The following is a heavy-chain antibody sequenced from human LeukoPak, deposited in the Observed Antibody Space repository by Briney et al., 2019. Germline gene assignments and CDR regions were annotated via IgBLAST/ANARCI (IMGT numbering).Heavy chain of an antibody. CDR1: GFTFSSYE. CDR3: ARDYDILTGYD. V-gene: IGHV3-30-3*01. J-gene: IGHJ4*02. Sequence: GGSLRLSCAGSGFTFSSYEMNWLRQAPGKGLEWVAVISYDGSNKYYADSVKGRFTISRDNSKNTLYLQMNSLRAEDTAVYYCARDYDILTGYDWGQGTLVTVSS. CDR2: ISYDGSNK. D-gene: IGHD3-9*01.